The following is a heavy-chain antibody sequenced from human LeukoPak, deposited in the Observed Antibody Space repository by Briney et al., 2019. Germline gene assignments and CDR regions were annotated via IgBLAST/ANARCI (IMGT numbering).Heavy chain of an antibody. D-gene: IGHD3-3*01. Sequence: GASLRLSCAASGFIFSSYAMHWVRQAPGKGLEYVSGISSNGGSKDYANSVKGRFTISRDNSKNTLYLQMGSLRPEDVAVYYCARDSRPSDFWSGYYTSFDYWGQGILVTVSS. J-gene: IGHJ4*02. CDR3: ARDSRPSDFWSGYYTSFDY. CDR1: GFIFSSYA. V-gene: IGHV3-64*01. CDR2: ISSNGGSK.